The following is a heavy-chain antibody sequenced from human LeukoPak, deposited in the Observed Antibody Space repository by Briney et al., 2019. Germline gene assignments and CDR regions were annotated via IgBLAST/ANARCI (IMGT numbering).Heavy chain of an antibody. CDR1: GFTFSSYS. Sequence: GGSLRLSCAASGFTFSSYSMNWVRQAPGKGLEWVSSISSSSYIYYADSVKGRFTISRDNARNSLYLQMNSLRAEDTAVYYCARGAPVVAGNDNAFDIWGQGTMVTVSS. CDR3: ARGAPVVAGNDNAFDI. V-gene: IGHV3-21*01. CDR2: ISSSSYI. J-gene: IGHJ3*02. D-gene: IGHD6-19*01.